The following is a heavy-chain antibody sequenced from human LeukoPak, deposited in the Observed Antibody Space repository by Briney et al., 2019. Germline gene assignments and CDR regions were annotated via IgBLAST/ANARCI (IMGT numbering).Heavy chain of an antibody. J-gene: IGHJ3*02. D-gene: IGHD1-26*01. Sequence: PGSSLRLSCAASGFTVSSNYMSSVRHAPGKGLEWVSVIYSGGSTYYADSVKGRLTISRDNSMNTLYLQRSSLRAEDTAVYYCASRASSGSNDAFDIWGQGTMVTVSS. CDR1: GFTVSSNY. CDR3: ASRASSGSNDAFDI. V-gene: IGHV3-53*01. CDR2: IYSGGST.